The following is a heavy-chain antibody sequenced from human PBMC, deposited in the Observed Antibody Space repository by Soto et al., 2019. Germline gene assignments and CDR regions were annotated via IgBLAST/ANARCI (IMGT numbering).Heavy chain of an antibody. CDR2: IRSKANSYAT. Sequence: EVQLVESGGGLVQPGGSLKLSCAASGFTFSGSAMHWVRQASGKGLEWVGRIRSKANSYATAYAASVKGRFTISRDDSKXTXXLQMNSLKTEDTAVYYCTRGVYYDSSGYPGDAFDIWGQGTMVTVSS. CDR3: TRGVYYDSSGYPGDAFDI. V-gene: IGHV3-73*02. CDR1: GFTFSGSA. J-gene: IGHJ3*02. D-gene: IGHD3-22*01.